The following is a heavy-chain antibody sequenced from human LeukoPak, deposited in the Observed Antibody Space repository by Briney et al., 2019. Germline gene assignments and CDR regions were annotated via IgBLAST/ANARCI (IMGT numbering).Heavy chain of an antibody. CDR2: IYYSGST. CDR1: GGSISSYY. Sequence: PSETLSLTCTVSGGSISSYYWSWIRQPPGQGLEWIGYIYYSGSTNYSPSLKSRVTISVDTSKNQFSLKLSSVTAADTAVYYCARKGLTGGLDHWGPGNLLTVSS. CDR3: ARKGLTGGLDH. D-gene: IGHD2-8*02. V-gene: IGHV4-59*01. J-gene: IGHJ4*02.